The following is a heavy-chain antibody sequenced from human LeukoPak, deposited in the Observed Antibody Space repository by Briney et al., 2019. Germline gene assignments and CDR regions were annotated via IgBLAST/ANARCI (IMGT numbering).Heavy chain of an antibody. CDR2: INHSGST. D-gene: IGHD4-17*01. J-gene: IGHJ4*02. CDR1: GGSISSGGYS. V-gene: IGHV4-30-2*01. Sequence: SETLSLTCAVSGGSISSGGYSWSWIRQPPGKGLEWIGEINHSGSTNYNPSLKSRVTISVDTSKNQFSLKLSSVTAADTAVHYCARHTTVTAPFDYWGQGTLVTVSS. CDR3: ARHTTVTAPFDY.